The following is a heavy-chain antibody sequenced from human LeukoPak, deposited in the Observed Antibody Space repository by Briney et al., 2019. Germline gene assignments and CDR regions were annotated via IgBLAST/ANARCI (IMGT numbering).Heavy chain of an antibody. Sequence: PSETLSLTCAVYGGSFSGYYWSWIRQPPVKALEWIGEINHSGSTNYNPSLKSRVTISVDTSKNQFSLKLSSVTAADTAVYYCAMAGVMLRGVYKRDYWGQGTLVTVSS. J-gene: IGHJ4*02. D-gene: IGHD3-10*01. V-gene: IGHV4-34*01. CDR3: AMAGVMLRGVYKRDY. CDR2: INHSGST. CDR1: GGSFSGYY.